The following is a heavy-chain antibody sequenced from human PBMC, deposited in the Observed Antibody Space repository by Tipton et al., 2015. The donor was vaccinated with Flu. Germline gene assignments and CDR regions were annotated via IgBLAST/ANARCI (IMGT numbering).Heavy chain of an antibody. Sequence: SLRLSCVASGFDLRRFGLHWVRQAPGKGLEWLSYISSSGSTISYADSVRGRFTISRDNAKNSLYLQLNSLRAEDTALYYCATLTGDDYWGQGDLVTVSS. V-gene: IGHV3-48*03. J-gene: IGHJ4*02. CDR1: GFDLRRFG. D-gene: IGHD7-27*01. CDR2: ISSSGSTI. CDR3: ATLTGDDY.